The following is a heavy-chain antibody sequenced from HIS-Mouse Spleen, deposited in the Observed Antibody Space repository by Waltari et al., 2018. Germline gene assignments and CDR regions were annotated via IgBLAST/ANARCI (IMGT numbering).Heavy chain of an antibody. CDR2: IYYSGST. CDR3: ARGASSSWYFDY. Sequence: QLQLQESGPGLVKPSETLSLTCTVSGGSISSSSYYWGWIRQPPGKGLEWIGSIYYSGSTYYNPSLKSRVTISVDTSKNQFSLQLNSVTPEDTAVYYCARGASSSWYFDYWGQGTLVTVSS. V-gene: IGHV4-39*07. CDR1: GGSISSSSYY. D-gene: IGHD6-13*01. J-gene: IGHJ4*02.